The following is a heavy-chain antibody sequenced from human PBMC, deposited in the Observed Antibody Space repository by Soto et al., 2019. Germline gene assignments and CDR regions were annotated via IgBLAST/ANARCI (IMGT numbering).Heavy chain of an antibody. J-gene: IGHJ3*02. CDR1: GGTFSSYA. V-gene: IGHV1-69*13. D-gene: IGHD3-22*01. Sequence: ASVKVSCKASGGTFSSYAISWVRQAPGQGLEWMGGIIPIFGTANYAQKFQGRATITADESTSTAYMELSSLRSEDTAVYYCARERDYYDSSGPHAFDIWGQGTMVTVSS. CDR3: ARERDYYDSSGPHAFDI. CDR2: IIPIFGTA.